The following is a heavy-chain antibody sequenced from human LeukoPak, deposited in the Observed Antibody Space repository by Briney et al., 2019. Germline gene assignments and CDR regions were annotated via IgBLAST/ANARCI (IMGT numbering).Heavy chain of an antibody. J-gene: IGHJ4*01. CDR3: ARDKNYYDSSGHFTFDY. V-gene: IGHV1-8*01. Sequence: GASVKVSCKASGYTFTSYDINWVRQATGQGLEWMGWMNPNSGNTGYAQKFQGRVTMTTDTSTSTAYMELRGLKSDDTAVYFCARDKNYYDSSGHFTFDYWGHGTLVTVSS. CDR1: GYTFTSYD. D-gene: IGHD3-22*01. CDR2: MNPNSGNT.